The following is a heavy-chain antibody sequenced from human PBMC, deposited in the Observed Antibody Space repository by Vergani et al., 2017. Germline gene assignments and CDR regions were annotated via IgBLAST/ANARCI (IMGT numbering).Heavy chain of an antibody. CDR1: GYTFTSYA. V-gene: IGHV1-3*01. Sequence: QVQLVQSGAEVKKPGASVKVSCKASGYTFTSYAMHWVRQAPGQRLEWMGWINAGNGNTKYSQKFQGRVTITRDTSASSSYMELGILSSEDTAVYYCGRVYIFHAPFDPWGQGTLGTVSS. D-gene: IGHD3-9*01. CDR3: GRVYIFHAPFDP. CDR2: INAGNGNT. J-gene: IGHJ5*02.